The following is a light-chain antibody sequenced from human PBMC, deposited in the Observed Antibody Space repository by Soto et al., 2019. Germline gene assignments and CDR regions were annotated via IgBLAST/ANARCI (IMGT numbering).Light chain of an antibody. CDR3: SSYSISTAYL. J-gene: IGLJ1*01. CDR2: EVN. Sequence: QSVLTQPPSASGSPGQSVAISCTGTSSDVGGYNYVSWYQQHPGKAPKLMIYEVNKRPSGVSYRFSGSKSGNTASLTISGLQAEDEADYFCSSYSISTAYLFGTGTKVTVL. CDR1: SSDVGGYNY. V-gene: IGLV2-8*01.